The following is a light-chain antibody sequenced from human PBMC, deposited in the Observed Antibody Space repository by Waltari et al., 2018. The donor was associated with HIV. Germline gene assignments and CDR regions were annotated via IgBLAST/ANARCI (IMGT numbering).Light chain of an antibody. V-gene: IGLV2-23*02. J-gene: IGLJ2*01. CDR3: CSYAGSSTFVV. CDR1: RSDLGSYNL. Sequence: QSALTQPASVSGSPGQSITIPCTGTRSDLGSYNLVSWYQQNPGKAPKLIIYEVSKRPSGFSNRFSGSKSGNTASLTISGLQAEDEADYYCCSYAGSSTFVVFGGGTKLTVL. CDR2: EVS.